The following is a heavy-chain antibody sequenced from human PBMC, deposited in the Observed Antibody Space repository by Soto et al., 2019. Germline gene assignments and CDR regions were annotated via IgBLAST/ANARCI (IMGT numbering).Heavy chain of an antibody. CDR3: AVLTGNFDY. CDR1: GGSFSGYY. CDR2: INHSGST. J-gene: IGHJ4*02. V-gene: IGHV4-34*01. D-gene: IGHD1-20*01. Sequence: SETLSLTCAVHGGSFSGYYWSWIRQPPGKGLEWIGEINHSGSTNYNPSLKSRVTISVDTSKNQFSLKLSSVTAADTAVYYCAVLTGNFDYWGQGTLVTVSS.